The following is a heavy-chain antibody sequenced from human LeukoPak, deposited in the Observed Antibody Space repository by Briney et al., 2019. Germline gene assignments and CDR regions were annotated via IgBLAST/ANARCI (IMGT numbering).Heavy chain of an antibody. CDR3: ARRDIVVVPAAIFGAFDI. J-gene: IGHJ3*02. CDR2: INWNGGST. Sequence: GGSLRLSCAASGFTFDDYGMSWVRQAPGKGLEWVSGINWNGGSTGYADSVKGRFTIPRDNAKNSLYLQMNSLRAEDTALYYCARRDIVVVPAAIFGAFDIWGQGTMVTVSS. D-gene: IGHD2-2*02. CDR1: GFTFDDYG. V-gene: IGHV3-20*04.